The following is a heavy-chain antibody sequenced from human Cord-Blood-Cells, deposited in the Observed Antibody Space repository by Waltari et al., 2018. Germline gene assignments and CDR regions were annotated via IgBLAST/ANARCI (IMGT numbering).Heavy chain of an antibody. CDR3: AKSEGIADY. CDR2: ISYDGSNK. Sequence: QVQLVESGGGVVQPGRSLRLSCAASGFTFSSYGMHWVRQAPGKGLEWWAVISYDGSNKYYADSVKGRFTISRDNSKNTLYLQMNSLRAEDTAVYYCAKSEGIADYWGQGTLVTVSS. V-gene: IGHV3-30*18. D-gene: IGHD6-13*01. CDR1: GFTFSSYG. J-gene: IGHJ4*02.